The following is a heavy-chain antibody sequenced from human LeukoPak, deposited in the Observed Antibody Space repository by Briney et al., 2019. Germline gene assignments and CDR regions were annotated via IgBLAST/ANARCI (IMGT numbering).Heavy chain of an antibody. CDR3: TRGSYGDYEY. V-gene: IGHV3-21*01. CDR2: IYPSSSYI. Sequence: GGSLRLSCAASGFTFSTYSMNWVRQAPGKGLEWVSSIYPSSSYIYYADSVRGRFTISRDNAQNSLYLQVNSLRAEDTAVYYCTRGSYGDYEYWGQGTLVTVSS. J-gene: IGHJ4*02. CDR1: GFTFSTYS. D-gene: IGHD4-17*01.